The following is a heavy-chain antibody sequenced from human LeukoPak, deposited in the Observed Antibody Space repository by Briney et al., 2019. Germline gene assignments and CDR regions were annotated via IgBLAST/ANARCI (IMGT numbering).Heavy chain of an antibody. V-gene: IGHV1-24*01. Sequence: GASVKVSCKVSGYTLTELSMHWVRQAPGKGLERMGGFDPEDGETIYAQKFQGRVTMTEDTSTDTAYMELSSLRSEDTAVYYCATRTDSSGWSGAYYFDYWGQGTLVTVSA. J-gene: IGHJ4*02. CDR3: ATRTDSSGWSGAYYFDY. CDR2: FDPEDGET. D-gene: IGHD6-19*01. CDR1: GYTLTELS.